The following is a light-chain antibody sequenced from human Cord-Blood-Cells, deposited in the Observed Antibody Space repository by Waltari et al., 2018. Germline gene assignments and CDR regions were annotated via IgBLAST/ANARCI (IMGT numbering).Light chain of an antibody. V-gene: IGKV1-8*01. CDR1: QGISSY. Sequence: AIRMTPSPSSLSASTGDRVTITCRASQGISSYLAWYQQNPGKAPELLIYAASTLQSGVPSRFSGSGSGTDFTLTISCLQSEDFATYYCQQYYSYPRTFGQGTKVEIK. CDR3: QQYYSYPRT. J-gene: IGKJ1*01. CDR2: AAS.